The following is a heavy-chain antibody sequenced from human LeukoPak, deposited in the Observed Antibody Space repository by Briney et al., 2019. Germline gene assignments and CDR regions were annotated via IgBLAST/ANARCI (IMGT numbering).Heavy chain of an antibody. V-gene: IGHV3-20*04. D-gene: IGHD1-26*01. Sequence: GESLRLSCAASGFTFDDYGMSWVRQAPGKGLEWVSGINWNGGSTGYADSVKGRFTISRDNSKNSLYLQMKSLRAEDTALYYCARRGYHDYSGFDYWGQGTLVTVSS. J-gene: IGHJ4*02. CDR1: GFTFDDYG. CDR3: ARRGYHDYSGFDY. CDR2: INWNGGST.